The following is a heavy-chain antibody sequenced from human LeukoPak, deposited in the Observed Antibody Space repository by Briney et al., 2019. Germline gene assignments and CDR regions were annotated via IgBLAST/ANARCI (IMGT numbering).Heavy chain of an antibody. D-gene: IGHD1-26*01. Sequence: PSETLSLTCTVSGDSISSSSYYWDWIRQPPGKGLEWIGSTFYSGSSYYNPSLKSRVTISVDTSKNQFSLKLSSVTAADTAVYYCARVGSLDLFWFDPWGQGTLVTVSS. CDR1: GDSISSSSYY. V-gene: IGHV4-39*07. CDR2: TFYSGSS. J-gene: IGHJ5*02. CDR3: ARVGSLDLFWFDP.